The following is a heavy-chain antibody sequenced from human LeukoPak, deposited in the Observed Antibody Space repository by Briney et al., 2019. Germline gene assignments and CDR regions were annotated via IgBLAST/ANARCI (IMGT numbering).Heavy chain of an antibody. V-gene: IGHV4-34*01. Sequence: SETLSLTCAVYGGSFSGYYWSWIRQPPGKGLEWIGEINHSGSTNYNPSLRSRVTISVDTSKNQFSLKLSSVTAADTAVYYCARVLDSSGYYYGFDPWGQGTLVTVSS. CDR1: GGSFSGYY. D-gene: IGHD3-22*01. CDR2: INHSGST. J-gene: IGHJ5*02. CDR3: ARVLDSSGYYYGFDP.